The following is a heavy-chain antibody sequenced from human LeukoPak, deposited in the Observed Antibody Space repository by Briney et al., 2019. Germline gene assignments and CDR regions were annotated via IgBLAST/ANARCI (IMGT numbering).Heavy chain of an antibody. CDR3: AGDDDYGDSRGRDY. V-gene: IGHV1-69*04. Sequence: SVKVSCKASGYTFTSYYMHWVRQAPGQGLEWMGRIIPILGIANYAQKFQGRVTITADKSTSTAYMELSSLRSEDTAVYYCAGDDDYGDSRGRDYWGQGTLVTVSS. CDR1: GYTFTSYY. J-gene: IGHJ4*02. D-gene: IGHD4-17*01. CDR2: IIPILGIA.